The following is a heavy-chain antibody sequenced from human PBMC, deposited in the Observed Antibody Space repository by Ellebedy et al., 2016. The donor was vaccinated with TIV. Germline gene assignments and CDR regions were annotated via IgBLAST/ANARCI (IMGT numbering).Heavy chain of an antibody. Sequence: ASVKVSXXASGFTFSTYGISWVRQAPGQGLEWVGWISGYTGDTNYAQRLQGRVTMTTDTSTNTTYMELRSLTSDDTAVYYCARETIAVPHTFRSIPNDYWGQGTLVTVSS. CDR3: ARETIAVPHTFRSIPNDY. J-gene: IGHJ4*02. CDR2: ISGYTGDT. CDR1: GFTFSTYG. V-gene: IGHV1-18*01. D-gene: IGHD6-19*01.